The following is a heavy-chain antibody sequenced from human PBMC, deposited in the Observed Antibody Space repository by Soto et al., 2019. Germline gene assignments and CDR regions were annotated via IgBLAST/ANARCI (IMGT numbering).Heavy chain of an antibody. V-gene: IGHV4-39*01. J-gene: IGHJ5*02. D-gene: IGHD2-21*01. CDR2: IYYSGST. CDR1: GGSISSSSYY. Sequence: SETLSLTCTVSGGSISSSSYYWGWIRQPPGKGLEWIGSIYYSGSTYYNPSLKSRVTISVDTSKNQFSLKLSSVTAADTAVYYCARLKGLGWFDPWGQGTLVTVSS. CDR3: ARLKGLGWFDP.